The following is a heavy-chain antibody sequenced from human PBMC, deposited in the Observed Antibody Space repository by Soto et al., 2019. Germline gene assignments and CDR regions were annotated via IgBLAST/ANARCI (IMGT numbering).Heavy chain of an antibody. J-gene: IGHJ4*02. V-gene: IGHV3-23*01. CDR3: SKAYDYIWWSYARELDY. CDR1: GFTFSNFA. Sequence: EVQLLESGGGLVQPGGSLRLSCAASGFTFSNFAMFWVRQAPGKGLEWVSSISRTGGAAHYADSVNGRFTISRDNSKKTPFLQMDSLRAEDTAVYYCSKAYDYIWWSYARELDYWGQGPLVTVSS. CDR2: ISRTGGAA. D-gene: IGHD3-16*01.